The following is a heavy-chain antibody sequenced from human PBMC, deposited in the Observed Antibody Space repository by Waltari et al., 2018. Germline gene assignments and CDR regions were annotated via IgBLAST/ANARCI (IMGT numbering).Heavy chain of an antibody. CDR1: GGPISSSSYY. CDR2: IHYRGST. V-gene: IGHV4-39*07. J-gene: IGHJ5*02. Sequence: QLQLQESGPGLVKPSETLSLTCTVSGGPISSSSYYWGWIRQPPGKGLEWFGSIHYRGSTDSNPSLKSRVTISVDTAKIQFSLRLSSVTAADTAVYYCASGVPDTAMGRGFDPWGQGTLVTVSS. D-gene: IGHD5-18*01. CDR3: ASGVPDTAMGRGFDP.